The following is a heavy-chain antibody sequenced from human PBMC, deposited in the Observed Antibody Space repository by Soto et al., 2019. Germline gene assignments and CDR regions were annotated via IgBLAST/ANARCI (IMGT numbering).Heavy chain of an antibody. D-gene: IGHD4-17*01. CDR3: AKDSGNTVTTSHLGVEIYFQH. CDR1: GFTFSSYA. Sequence: EVQLLESGGGLVQPGGSLRLSCAASGFTFSSYAMSWVRQAPGKGLEWVSAISGSGGSTYYADSVKGRFTISRDNSKNTLYLQMNGLRAEDTAVYYWAKDSGNTVTTSHLGVEIYFQHWGQGTLVTVSS. CDR2: ISGSGGST. V-gene: IGHV3-23*01. J-gene: IGHJ1*01.